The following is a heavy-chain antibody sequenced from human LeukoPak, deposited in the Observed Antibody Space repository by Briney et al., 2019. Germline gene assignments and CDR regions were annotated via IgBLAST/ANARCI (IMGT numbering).Heavy chain of an antibody. CDR1: GGSISSYY. CDR3: ARDSTVMDDILTGYDAFDI. V-gene: IGHV4-4*07. J-gene: IGHJ3*02. Sequence: SETLSLTCTVSGGSISSYYWSWVRQPAGKGLEWIGRIYASGNTNYNPSLKGRVTISVDKSKNQFSLKLSSVTAADTAVYYCARDSTVMDDILTGYDAFDIWGQGTMVTVSS. D-gene: IGHD3-9*01. CDR2: IYASGNT.